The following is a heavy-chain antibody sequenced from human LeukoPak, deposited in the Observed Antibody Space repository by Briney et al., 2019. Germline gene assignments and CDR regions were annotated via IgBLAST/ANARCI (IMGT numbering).Heavy chain of an antibody. CDR2: VREDGSEK. Sequence: GGSLRLSCAASGFTFNNHWMSWVRQAPGKGLEWVANVREDGSEKKYVDSVKGRFTISRDNAKNSVYLQMNSLRVEDTALYYCARDARGGWNDYWGQGTLVTVSS. CDR3: ARDARGGWNDY. J-gene: IGHJ4*02. CDR1: GFTFNNHW. D-gene: IGHD1-1*01. V-gene: IGHV3-7*03.